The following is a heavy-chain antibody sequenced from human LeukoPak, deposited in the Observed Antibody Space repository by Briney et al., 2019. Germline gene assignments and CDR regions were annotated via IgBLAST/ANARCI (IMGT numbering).Heavy chain of an antibody. CDR2: IIPIFGTA. Sequence: ASVKVSCKASGGTFSSYAISWVRQAPGQGLEWMGGIIPIFGTANYAQKFQGRVTITADKSTSTAYMELSSLRSEDTAVYYCARASGWNYYYYYMDVWGKGTTVTVSS. CDR1: GGTFSSYA. J-gene: IGHJ6*03. D-gene: IGHD3-10*01. V-gene: IGHV1-69*06. CDR3: ARASGWNYYYYYMDV.